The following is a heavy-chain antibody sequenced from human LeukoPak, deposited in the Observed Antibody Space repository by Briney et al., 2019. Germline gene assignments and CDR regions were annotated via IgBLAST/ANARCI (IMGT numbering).Heavy chain of an antibody. D-gene: IGHD3-22*01. CDR3: ARGDYYDSRTFDY. Sequence: SETLSLTCGVSGGSISSGGFSWSWIRQPPGKGLEWIGYIYHSGSTNYNPSLKSRVTISVDTSKNQFSLKLSSVTAADTAVYYCARGDYYDSRTFDYWGQGTLVTVSS. CDR2: IYHSGST. J-gene: IGHJ4*02. V-gene: IGHV4-30-2*01. CDR1: GGSISSGGFS.